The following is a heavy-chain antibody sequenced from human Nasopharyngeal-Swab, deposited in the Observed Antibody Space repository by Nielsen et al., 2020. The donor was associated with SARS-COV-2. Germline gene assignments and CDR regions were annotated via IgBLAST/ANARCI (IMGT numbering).Heavy chain of an antibody. CDR1: GGSFSGYY. J-gene: IGHJ6*02. V-gene: IGHV4-34*01. CDR3: ARDLADSSGWYKRYYGMDV. Sequence: SETLSLTCAVYGGSFSGYYWSWIRQPPGKGLEWIGEINHSGSTNYNPSLKSRVTISVDTSKNQFSLKLSSVTAADTAVYYCARDLADSSGWYKRYYGMDVWGQGTTVTVSS. CDR2: INHSGST. D-gene: IGHD6-19*01.